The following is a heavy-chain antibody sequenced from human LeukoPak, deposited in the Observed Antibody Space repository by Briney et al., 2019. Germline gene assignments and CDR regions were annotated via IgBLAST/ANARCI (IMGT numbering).Heavy chain of an antibody. CDR1: GGSISSYY. Sequence: PSETLSLTCTVSGGSISSYYWSWIRQPPGKGLEWIGYIYYSGSTNYNPSLKSRVTISVDTSKNQFSLKLSSVTAADTAVYYCATQDVLRFLDQPGGAFDIWGQGTMVTVSS. V-gene: IGHV4-59*01. CDR3: ATQDVLRFLDQPGGAFDI. D-gene: IGHD3-3*01. CDR2: IYYSGST. J-gene: IGHJ3*02.